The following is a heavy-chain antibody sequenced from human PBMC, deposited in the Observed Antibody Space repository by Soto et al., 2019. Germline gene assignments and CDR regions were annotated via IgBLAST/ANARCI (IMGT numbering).Heavy chain of an antibody. V-gene: IGHV4-59*01. J-gene: IGHJ4*02. CDR2: LHYNGFA. Sequence: PSETLSLTWPVSGASMTDYYGSCIRQSPGKGLEHIGYLHYNGFAEYSRSLRSRVSISMDTSKNQFSLKLSSVTAADTAIYYCARSGHIFAGVFWGQGILVTVSS. CDR1: GASMTDYY. D-gene: IGHD3-16*01. CDR3: ARSGHIFAGVF.